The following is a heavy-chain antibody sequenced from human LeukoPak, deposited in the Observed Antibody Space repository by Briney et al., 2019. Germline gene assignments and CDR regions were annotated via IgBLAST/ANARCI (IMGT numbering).Heavy chain of an antibody. CDR1: GFTFSSYA. CDR3: TRDLMDYDVSTGLHHYYMDV. J-gene: IGHJ6*02. D-gene: IGHD3-9*01. CDR2: ISYDGSNK. V-gene: IGHV3-30-3*01. Sequence: GGSLRLSCAASGFTFSSYAMHWVRQAPGKGLEWVAVISYDGSNKYYADSVKGRFTISRDNAKNTLFLQMNTLRVEDTAVYYCTRDLMDYDVSTGLHHYYMDVWGQGTTVTVSS.